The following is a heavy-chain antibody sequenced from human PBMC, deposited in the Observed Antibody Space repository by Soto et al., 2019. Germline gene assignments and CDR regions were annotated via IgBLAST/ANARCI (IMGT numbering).Heavy chain of an antibody. J-gene: IGHJ4*01. D-gene: IGHD2-8*01. CDR3: ARAFCTNGVCYYFFDY. V-gene: IGHV3-33*01. Sequence: GGSLRLSCAASGFTFGTYAMHWVRQAPGKGLEWVAVIYDDGSNRYYGDAVKGRFTISRDNSKSTLYLQMSSLRAEDTAVYYCARAFCTNGVCYYFFDYWGHGTLVTVSS. CDR1: GFTFGTYA. CDR2: IYDDGSNR.